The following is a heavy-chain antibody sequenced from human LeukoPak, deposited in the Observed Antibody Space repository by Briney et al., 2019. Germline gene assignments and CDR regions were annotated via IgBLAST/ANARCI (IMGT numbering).Heavy chain of an antibody. CDR3: ASLDRGSYYSFDY. CDR1: GFTFDDYG. V-gene: IGHV3-9*01. CDR2: ITWDGRNI. D-gene: IGHD1-26*01. Sequence: GGSLRLSCAASGFTFDDYGMHWVRQAPGKGLEWVAGITWDGRNIDYADSVKGRFTISRDNAKNSLYLQMNSLRAEDTAVYYCASLDRGSYYSFDYWGQGTLVTVSS. J-gene: IGHJ4*02.